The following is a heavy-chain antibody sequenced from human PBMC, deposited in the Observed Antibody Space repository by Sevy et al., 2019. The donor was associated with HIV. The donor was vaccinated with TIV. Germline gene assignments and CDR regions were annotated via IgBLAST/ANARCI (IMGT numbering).Heavy chain of an antibody. CDR1: GFTFSSYA. J-gene: IGHJ5*02. V-gene: IGHV3-30-3*01. Sequence: GGSLRLSCAASGFTFSSYAMHWVRQAPGKGLEWVADIIYDGSKKYYADSVKGRFTISRDNSKNTLYLQMNSLRAEGTAVYYCARDQHDYAGNVRTGWFDPWGQRTLVTVSS. CDR2: IIYDGSKK. CDR3: ARDQHDYAGNVRTGWFDP. D-gene: IGHD4-17*01.